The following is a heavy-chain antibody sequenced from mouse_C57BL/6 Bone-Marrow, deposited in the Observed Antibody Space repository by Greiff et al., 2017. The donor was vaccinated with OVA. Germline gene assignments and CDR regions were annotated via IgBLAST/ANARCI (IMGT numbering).Heavy chain of an antibody. V-gene: IGHV1-55*01. Sequence: QVQLQQPGAELVKPGASVKMSCKASGYTFTSYWITWVKQRPGQGLEWIGDIYPGSGSTNYNEKFKSKATLTVDTSSSTAYMQLSSLTSEASAVYYFTGKNYGYDEYFDVWGTGTTVTVSS. CDR2: IYPGSGST. J-gene: IGHJ1*03. CDR1: GYTFTSYW. CDR3: TGKNYGYDEYFDV. D-gene: IGHD2-2*01.